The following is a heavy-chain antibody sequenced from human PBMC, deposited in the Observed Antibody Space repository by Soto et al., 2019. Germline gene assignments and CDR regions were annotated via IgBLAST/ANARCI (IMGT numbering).Heavy chain of an antibody. CDR1: GFTFSSYA. D-gene: IGHD2-2*03. V-gene: IGHV3-21*01. J-gene: IGHJ6*03. Sequence: GGSLRLSCAASGFTFSSYAMSWVRQAPGKGLEWVSSISSSSSYIYYADSVKGRFTISRDNAKNSLYLQMNSLRAEDTAVYYCARDPGYCSSTSCYSAYYMDVWGKGTTVTVSS. CDR2: ISSSSSYI. CDR3: ARDPGYCSSTSCYSAYYMDV.